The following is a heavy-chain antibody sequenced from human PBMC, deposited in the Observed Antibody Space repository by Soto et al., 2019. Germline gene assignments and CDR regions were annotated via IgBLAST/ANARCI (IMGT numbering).Heavy chain of an antibody. J-gene: IGHJ6*02. CDR3: ARDLGYCISTSCPRYYGMDV. V-gene: IGHV3-33*01. CDR1: GFTFSSYG. CDR2: IWYDGSNK. D-gene: IGHD2-2*01. Sequence: GGSVRLSCAASGFTFSSYGMHWVRQAPGKGLERVAVIWYDGSNKYYADSVKGRFTISRDNSKNTLYLQMNSLRAEDTAVYYCARDLGYCISTSCPRYYGMDVWGQGTTVTVSS.